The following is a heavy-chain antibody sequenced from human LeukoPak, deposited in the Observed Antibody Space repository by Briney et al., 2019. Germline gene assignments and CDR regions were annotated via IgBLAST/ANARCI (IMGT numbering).Heavy chain of an antibody. CDR2: ISSSSSYI. Sequence: GESLRLSCAASGFTFSSYEMNWVRQAPGKGLEWVSSISSSSSYIYYADAIKGRFTISRDNAKNSLHLQLNSLRAEDTAVYYCARGFGRASEYGGEDYWGQGTLVTVSS. CDR1: GFTFSSYE. J-gene: IGHJ4*02. D-gene: IGHD1-26*01. V-gene: IGHV3-21*01. CDR3: ARGFGRASEYGGEDY.